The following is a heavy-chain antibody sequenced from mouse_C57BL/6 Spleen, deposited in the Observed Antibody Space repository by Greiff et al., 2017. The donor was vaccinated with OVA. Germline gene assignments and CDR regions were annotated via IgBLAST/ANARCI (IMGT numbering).Heavy chain of an antibody. V-gene: IGHV1-66*01. CDR1: GYSFTSYY. CDR2: IYPGSGNT. CDR3: ARGRDGDYFDY. Sequence: VQLQQSGPELVKPGASVKISCKASGYSFTSYYIHWVKQRPGQGLEWIGWIYPGSGNTKYNEKFKGKATLTADTSSSTAYMQLSSLTSEDSAVYYCARGRDGDYFDYWGQGTTLTVSS. D-gene: IGHD3-3*01. J-gene: IGHJ2*01.